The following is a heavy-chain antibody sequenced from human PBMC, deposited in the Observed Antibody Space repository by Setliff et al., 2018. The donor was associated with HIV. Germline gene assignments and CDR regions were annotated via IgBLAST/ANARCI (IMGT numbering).Heavy chain of an antibody. CDR3: ARAVVSRGVGHYFDY. J-gene: IGHJ4*02. CDR2: IRSQIYDGTP. V-gene: IGHV3-49*04. CDR1: GFTFSSYG. D-gene: IGHD3-10*01. Sequence: GGSLRLSCAASGFTFSSYGMHWVRQAPGKGLEWVGFIRSQIYDGTPEYAASVRGRFSISRDDSENIAYLQMNSLTTEDTAVYYCARAVVSRGVGHYFDYWGQGTLVTVSS.